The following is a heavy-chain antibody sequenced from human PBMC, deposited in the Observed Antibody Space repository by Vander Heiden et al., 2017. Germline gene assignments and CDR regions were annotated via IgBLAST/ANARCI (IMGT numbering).Heavy chain of an antibody. D-gene: IGHD6-19*01. CDR3: AKCGGSVY. V-gene: IGHV3-23*01. CDR1: GFTCSSDG. CDR2: ISSGGDST. J-gene: IGHJ4*02. Sequence: EVQLLVSGGGLVQPGGSLRLSCAASGFTCSSDGMTWVRQAPGRGLEWVSGISSGGDSTYYADSVKGRFTISRDSSKNTLYLQMNSLRAEDTAVYFCAKCGGSVYWGQGTLVTVSS.